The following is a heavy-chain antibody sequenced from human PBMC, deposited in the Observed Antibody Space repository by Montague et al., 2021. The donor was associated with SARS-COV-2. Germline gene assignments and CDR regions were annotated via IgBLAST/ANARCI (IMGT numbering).Heavy chain of an antibody. CDR3: RRGRKVVPWFRDYVMGV. CDR1: DGCFSGYY. J-gene: IGHJ6*02. D-gene: IGHD1-14*01. CDR2: ISPVGTT. V-gene: IGHV4-34*01. Sequence: SETLSLTCAVYDGCFSGYYWNCIRQPPVSVLDWIGEISPVGTTNYTPPLQSRPPISLDQSKSQFSLLLTSVTAADTAIYYCRRGRKVVPWFRDYVMGVWGLRTTVTV.